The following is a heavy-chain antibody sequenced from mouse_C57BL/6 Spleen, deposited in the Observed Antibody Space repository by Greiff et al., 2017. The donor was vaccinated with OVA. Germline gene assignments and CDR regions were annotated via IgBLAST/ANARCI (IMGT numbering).Heavy chain of an antibody. J-gene: IGHJ1*03. Sequence: QVQLQQSGPELVKPGASVKISCKASGYAFSSSWMNWVKQRPGKGLEWIGRIYPGDGDTNYNRKFKGKATLTADKSSSTAYMQLSSLTSEDSAVYFCARSTTVVATGYFDVWGTGTTVTVSS. CDR1: GYAFSSSW. CDR3: ARSTTVVATGYFDV. V-gene: IGHV1-82*01. CDR2: IYPGDGDT. D-gene: IGHD1-1*01.